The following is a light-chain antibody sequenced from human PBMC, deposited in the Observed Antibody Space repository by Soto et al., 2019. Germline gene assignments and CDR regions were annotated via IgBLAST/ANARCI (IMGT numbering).Light chain of an antibody. CDR3: QQYNKWPFT. CDR2: HAS. CDR1: QSVSND. V-gene: IGKV3-15*01. J-gene: IGKJ4*01. Sequence: EIVMTQSPATLSVSPGERATHSCRASQSVSNDLAWYQQKPGQAPRLLIYHASTRATGIPARFSGSGSGTEFTLTISSLQSEDFAVYYCQQYNKWPFTFGGGTKVEIK.